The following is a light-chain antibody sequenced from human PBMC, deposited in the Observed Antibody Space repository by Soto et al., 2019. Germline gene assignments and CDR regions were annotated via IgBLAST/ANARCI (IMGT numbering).Light chain of an antibody. V-gene: IGKV3-15*01. CDR1: QNIGGT. CDR2: GAS. J-gene: IGKJ4*01. Sequence: EIVLTQSPGTLSLSPGERATLSCRASQNIGGTLAWYQQKPGQAPRLLFYGASTRAAGVPARFSGSGSGTEYTLTISSLQSEDFAVYYCQQFHNWPPLTFGGGTKVDIK. CDR3: QQFHNWPPLT.